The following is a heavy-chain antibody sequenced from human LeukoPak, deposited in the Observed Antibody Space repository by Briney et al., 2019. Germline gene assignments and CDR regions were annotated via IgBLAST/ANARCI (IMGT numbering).Heavy chain of an antibody. J-gene: IGHJ3*02. CDR2: ISYDGSNR. D-gene: IGHD2/OR15-2a*01. V-gene: IGHV3-30*19. CDR1: GFTFSSYG. CDR3: ARDLSGPHAFDI. Sequence: PGGSLRLSCAASGFTFSSYGMHWVRQAPGKGLEWVAVISYDGSNRYYADSVKGRFTISRDNSKNTLYLQMNSLRAEDTAVYYCARDLSGPHAFDIWGQGTMVTVSS.